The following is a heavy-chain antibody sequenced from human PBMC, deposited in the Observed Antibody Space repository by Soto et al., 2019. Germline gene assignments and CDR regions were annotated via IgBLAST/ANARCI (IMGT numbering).Heavy chain of an antibody. Sequence: PGESLKISCQGSGYRFTSYWIGWVRQMPGKGLEWMGIIYPGDSDTRYSPSFQGQVTISADKSISTAYLQWSSLKASDTAMYYCARGDIVVVPAAMPFDYWGQGTLVTVSS. CDR1: GYRFTSYW. J-gene: IGHJ4*02. D-gene: IGHD2-2*01. CDR2: IYPGDSDT. CDR3: ARGDIVVVPAAMPFDY. V-gene: IGHV5-51*01.